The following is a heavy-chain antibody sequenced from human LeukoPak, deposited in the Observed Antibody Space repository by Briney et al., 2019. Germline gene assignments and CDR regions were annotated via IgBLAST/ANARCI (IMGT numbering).Heavy chain of an antibody. CDR3: ARVRRIAVAGTRGHSYYGMDV. CDR2: ISSSSSTI. D-gene: IGHD6-19*01. J-gene: IGHJ6*02. CDR1: GFTFSRSA. V-gene: IGHV3-48*01. Sequence: PGGPLRLSCAASGFTFSRSAMNWVRQAPGKGLEWVSYISSSSSTIYYADSVKGRFTISRDNAKNSLYLQMNSLRAEDTAVYYCARVRRIAVAGTRGHSYYGMDVWGQGTTVTVSS.